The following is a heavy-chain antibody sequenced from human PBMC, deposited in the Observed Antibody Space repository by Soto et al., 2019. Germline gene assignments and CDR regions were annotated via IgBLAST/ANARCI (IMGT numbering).Heavy chain of an antibody. Sequence: GGSPELSSAASGDSFSSDAMNGARHAQGEGLEWVSGVSGSGDSTYYADSVKGRFTISRDNSRNTLYLQMNSLRSDDTAMYYCAKAPRSFYDHASDYLGQGTLVTVSS. J-gene: IGHJ4*02. CDR2: VSGSGDST. CDR1: GDSFSSDA. V-gene: IGHV3-23*01. D-gene: IGHD5-12*01. CDR3: AKAPRSFYDHASDY.